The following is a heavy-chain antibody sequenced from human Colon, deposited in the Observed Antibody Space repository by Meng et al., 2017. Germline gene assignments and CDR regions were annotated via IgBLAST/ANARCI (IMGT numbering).Heavy chain of an antibody. CDR1: GGSIKSGGYH. CDR3: ARDTLYGTDY. J-gene: IGHJ4*02. Sequence: QMHLHDSGPGLVSTSDDLSLVCTVSGGSIKSGGYHWSWVRQHPGKGLEYIGFMSDSGTTDYNPSLRSRVSISEIGSSKNQFSLTLRSVTAADTATYFCARDTLYGTDYWGQGVLVTVSS. V-gene: IGHV4-31*03. CDR2: MSDSGTT. D-gene: IGHD4-17*01.